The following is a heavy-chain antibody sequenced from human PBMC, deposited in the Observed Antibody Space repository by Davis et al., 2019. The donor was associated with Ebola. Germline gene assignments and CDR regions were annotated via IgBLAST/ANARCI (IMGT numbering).Heavy chain of an antibody. Sequence: GGSLRLSCAASGFTFSNAWMSWVRQAPGKGLEWVSAIGTASDTYYPGSVKGRFTISRENAKNSLYLQMNSLRAGDTAVYYCARAHFWSGSGAFDIWGQGTMVTVSS. J-gene: IGHJ3*02. CDR2: IGTASDT. CDR1: GFTFSNAW. CDR3: ARAHFWSGSGAFDI. V-gene: IGHV3-13*01. D-gene: IGHD3-3*02.